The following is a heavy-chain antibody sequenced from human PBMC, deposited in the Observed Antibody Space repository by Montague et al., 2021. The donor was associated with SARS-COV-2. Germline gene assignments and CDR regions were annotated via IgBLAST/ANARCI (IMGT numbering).Heavy chain of an antibody. Sequence: SETLSLTCSVSGGSFNNYYWSWIRQPAGKGLEWIGRIYPTGSTNXNPSLISGSTNYNPSPKGRVSMSLDTSNNQFSLTVTSVTAADTAVYYCARESLEAVDYWGQGTLVTVSS. CDR1: GGSFNNYY. CDR2: IYPTGSTNXNPSLISGST. V-gene: IGHV4-4*07. D-gene: IGHD6-13*01. J-gene: IGHJ4*02. CDR3: ARESLEAVDY.